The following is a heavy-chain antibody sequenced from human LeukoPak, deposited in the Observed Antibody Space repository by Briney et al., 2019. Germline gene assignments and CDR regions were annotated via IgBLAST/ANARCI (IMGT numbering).Heavy chain of an antibody. CDR1: GFTLGSYW. V-gene: IGHV3-74*01. Sequence: PGGSLRLSCAASGFTLGSYWMHWVRQAPGKGLVWISRINSDGGSTGYADSVKGRFTSSRDNAKNTLYLQMNSLSPEDTAVYYCAKSLYGSGSYVDYWGQGTLVTVSS. CDR2: INSDGGST. J-gene: IGHJ4*02. D-gene: IGHD3-10*01. CDR3: AKSLYGSGSYVDY.